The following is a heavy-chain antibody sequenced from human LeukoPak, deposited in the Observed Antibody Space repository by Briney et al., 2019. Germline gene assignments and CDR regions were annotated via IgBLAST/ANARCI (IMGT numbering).Heavy chain of an antibody. J-gene: IGHJ4*02. CDR2: IYYSGST. CDR3: ARGRYTATHFDY. V-gene: IGHV4-39*07. Sequence: SETLSLTCTVSGGSISSSSYYWGWIRQPPGKGLEWIGSIYYSGSTYYNPSLKSRVTISVDTSKNQFSLKLSSVTAADTAVYYCARGRYTATHFDYWGQGTLVTVSS. CDR1: GGSISSSSYY. D-gene: IGHD5-18*01.